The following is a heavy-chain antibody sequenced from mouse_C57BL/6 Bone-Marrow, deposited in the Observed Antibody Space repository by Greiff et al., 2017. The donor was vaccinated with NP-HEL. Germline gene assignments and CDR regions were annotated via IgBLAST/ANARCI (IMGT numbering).Heavy chain of an antibody. J-gene: IGHJ4*01. CDR2: IDPNSGGT. D-gene: IGHD2-4*01. Sequence: VQLQQPGAELVKPGASVKLSCKASGYTFTSYWMHWVKQRPGRGLEWVGRIDPNSGGTKYNEKFKSKATLTVDKPSSTAYMQLSSLTSEDSAVYYYARRDYATNYCAMYYWGQGTSVTVSS. CDR1: GYTFTSYW. V-gene: IGHV1-72*01. CDR3: ARRDYATNYCAMYY.